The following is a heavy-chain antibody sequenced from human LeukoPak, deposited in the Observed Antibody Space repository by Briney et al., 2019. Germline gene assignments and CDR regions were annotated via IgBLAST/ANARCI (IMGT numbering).Heavy chain of an antibody. CDR3: ARGRESGKGDAFDI. Sequence: SETLSLTCTVSGGSLSSGDYYWRWIRQPPGKGLEWIGYIYYSGSTYYNPSLKSRVIISVDTSKNQFSLQLSSVTAADKAVYYCARGRESGKGDAFDIWGQGTMVTVSS. V-gene: IGHV4-30-4*01. D-gene: IGHD3-10*01. CDR1: GGSLSSGDYY. J-gene: IGHJ3*02. CDR2: IYYSGST.